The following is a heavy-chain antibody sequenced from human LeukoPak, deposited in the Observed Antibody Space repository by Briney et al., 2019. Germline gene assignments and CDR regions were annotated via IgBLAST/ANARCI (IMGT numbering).Heavy chain of an antibody. J-gene: IGHJ4*02. D-gene: IGHD4-23*01. V-gene: IGHV5-51*01. Sequence: GESLKISCTASGYRFSDSWIGWVRQKAGEGLEWMGIVYPDDSDTRYSPSFQGQVTISADKSINTAYLQWSSLKASDTAIYYCARLDYAGSELVDFWGPGTLVTVSS. CDR1: GYRFSDSW. CDR3: ARLDYAGSELVDF. CDR2: VYPDDSDT.